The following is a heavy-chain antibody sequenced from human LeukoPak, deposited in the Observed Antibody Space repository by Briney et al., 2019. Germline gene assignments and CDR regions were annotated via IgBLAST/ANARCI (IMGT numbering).Heavy chain of an antibody. CDR2: ISAYNGNT. D-gene: IGHD1-7*01. Sequence: ASVTVSCKASGYTFTSYGISWVRQAPGQGLEWMGWISAYNGNTNYAQKLQGRVTMTTDTSTSTAYMEPRSLRSDDTAVYYCARDRRLGITGTTYYGMDVWGQGTTVTVSS. CDR1: GYTFTSYG. CDR3: ARDRRLGITGTTYYGMDV. V-gene: IGHV1-18*01. J-gene: IGHJ6*02.